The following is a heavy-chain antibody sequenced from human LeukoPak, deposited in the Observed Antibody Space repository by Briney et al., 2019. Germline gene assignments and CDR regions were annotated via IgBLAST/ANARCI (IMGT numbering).Heavy chain of an antibody. CDR2: ISSDGTNK. D-gene: IGHD3-10*01. V-gene: IGHV3-30*18. CDR1: GFTFSSYG. Sequence: GGSLRLSCAPSGFTFSSYGMHWVRQAPGKGLEWAAAISSDGTNKLYADSVEGRFTISRDHSKNTLYLQMNRLRPEDTSMYYCAKEDFGGSYFDYWGQGTLVTVSS. CDR3: AKEDFGGSYFDY. J-gene: IGHJ4*02.